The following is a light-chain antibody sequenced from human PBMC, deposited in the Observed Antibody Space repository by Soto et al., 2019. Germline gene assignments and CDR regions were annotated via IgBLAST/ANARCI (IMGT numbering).Light chain of an antibody. CDR3: QQYENLPT. V-gene: IGKV1-33*01. CDR2: DAS. J-gene: IGKJ5*01. CDR1: QNINNY. Sequence: DIQMTQSPSSLSASVGERVTITFQASQNINNYLNWYQQKPGRAPKLLIYDASNLEAGVPSRFRGSGSGTDFTFTISRLQPEDIATYYCQQYENLPTFGQGTRLENK.